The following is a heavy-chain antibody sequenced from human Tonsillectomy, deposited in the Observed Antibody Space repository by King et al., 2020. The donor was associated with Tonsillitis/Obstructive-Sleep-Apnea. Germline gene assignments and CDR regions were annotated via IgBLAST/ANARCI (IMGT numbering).Heavy chain of an antibody. CDR3: ARRRIAAEGGHFDH. CDR1: GYTFTSYW. Sequence: QLVQYGAEVKKPGASLKISCKGSGYTFTSYWIGWVRQMPGKGLEWMGIIYPDDSDTRYSPSFQGQVTISADKSISTAYLQWSSLKASDNAMYYCARRRIAAEGGHFDHWGQGTLVTVSS. V-gene: IGHV5-51*01. CDR2: IYPDDSDT. D-gene: IGHD6-13*01. J-gene: IGHJ4*02.